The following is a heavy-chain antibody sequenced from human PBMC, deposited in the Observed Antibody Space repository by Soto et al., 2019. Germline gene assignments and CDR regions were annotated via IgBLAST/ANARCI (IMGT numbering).Heavy chain of an antibody. CDR2: VYYTGST. V-gene: IGHV4-59*01. J-gene: IGHJ4*02. CDR1: GDSISTFY. CDR3: ARGRTVRNYADDSSDYFYFFDY. D-gene: IGHD3-22*01. Sequence: SETLSLTCTVSGDSISTFYWGWMRQSPGKELEWIGYVYYTGSTNYNPSLKSRVTISVDRSKNQFPLKLTSANAADTAVYYCARGRTVRNYADDSSDYFYFFDYWGQGTQVTVSS.